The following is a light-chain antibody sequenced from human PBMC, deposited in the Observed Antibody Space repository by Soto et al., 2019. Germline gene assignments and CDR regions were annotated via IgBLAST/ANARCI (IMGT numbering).Light chain of an antibody. Sequence: DIQLTQSPSTLSASIGDRVTITCRASQTIYTWLAWYQQKPGKAPKLLIYKSSILQSGVPSRFSGSGSGTEFTLTITSVQPDDFANYYCHRYNSSPYTFGRGTNLETK. CDR2: KSS. CDR1: QTIYTW. J-gene: IGKJ2*01. V-gene: IGKV1-5*03. CDR3: HRYNSSPYT.